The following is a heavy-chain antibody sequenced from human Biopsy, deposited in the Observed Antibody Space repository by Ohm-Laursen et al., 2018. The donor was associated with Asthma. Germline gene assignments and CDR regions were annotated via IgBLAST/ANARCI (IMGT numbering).Heavy chain of an antibody. V-gene: IGHV1-3*01. CDR3: ARTYYDFLTGQVNDAFAM. Sequence: ATVKISCKASGYTFIHFAIHWVRQAPGQRLEWMGWINAGNGNTKYSQKYQGRVTISRDTSASTAYMDLSSLRSEDTAVYYCARTYYDFLTGQVNDAFAMWGQGTMVTVSS. J-gene: IGHJ3*02. D-gene: IGHD3-9*01. CDR1: GYTFIHFA. CDR2: INAGNGNT.